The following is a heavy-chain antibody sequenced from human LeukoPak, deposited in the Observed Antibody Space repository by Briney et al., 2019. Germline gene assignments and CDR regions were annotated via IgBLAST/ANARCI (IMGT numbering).Heavy chain of an antibody. CDR3: ARDYYGSGPWFDP. V-gene: IGHV4-59*01. CDR2: IYYSGST. D-gene: IGHD3-10*01. J-gene: IGHJ5*02. Sequence: SETLSLTCTVSGGSISSYYWSWIRQPPGKGLEWIGDIYYSGSTNYNPSLKSRVTISVDTSKNQFSLKLSSVTAADTAVYYCARDYYGSGPWFDPWGQGTLVTVSS. CDR1: GGSISSYY.